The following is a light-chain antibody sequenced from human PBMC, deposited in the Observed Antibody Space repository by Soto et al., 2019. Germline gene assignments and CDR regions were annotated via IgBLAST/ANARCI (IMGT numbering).Light chain of an antibody. CDR3: QQYNKFSWT. V-gene: IGKV1-5*03. J-gene: IGKJ1*01. Sequence: DIPMTQSPSTLSASVGDRVTITCRASQSIDKWVAWYQQKPGKAPKLLIWKGSLLQNGVPSRFSGSGSGTEFTLTISSLQPDDVGSYFCQQYNKFSWTFGQGTKVEIK. CDR2: KGS. CDR1: QSIDKW.